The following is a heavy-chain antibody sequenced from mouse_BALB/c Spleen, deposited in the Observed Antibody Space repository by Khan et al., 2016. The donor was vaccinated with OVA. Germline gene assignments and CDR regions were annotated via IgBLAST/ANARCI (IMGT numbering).Heavy chain of an antibody. Sequence: LQQPGSELVRPGASVKLSCKASGYTFTSYWMHWVKQRPGQGLEWIGNIYPGSGSTNYDEKIKSKATLTVDTSSSTAYMQLSSLTSEDSVVYYCTRGEYDGDYWGQGTTLTVSS. CDR2: IYPGSGST. CDR3: TRGEYDGDY. V-gene: IGHV1S22*01. CDR1: GYTFTSYW. J-gene: IGHJ2*01. D-gene: IGHD2-14*01.